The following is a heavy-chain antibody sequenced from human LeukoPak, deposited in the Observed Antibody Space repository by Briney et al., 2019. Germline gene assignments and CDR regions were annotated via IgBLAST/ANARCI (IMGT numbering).Heavy chain of an antibody. CDR1: GDSINSDSYY. Sequence: PSETLSLTCTVSGDSINSDSYYWGWIRQPPGKGLEWIGSIYYSGSVYYNPSLKSRVTISLDTSKNQFSLKLSSVTAADTALYYCARTTGYYYVDYWGQENLVTVSS. D-gene: IGHD3-22*01. J-gene: IGHJ4*02. CDR3: ARTTGYYYVDY. V-gene: IGHV4-39*07. CDR2: IYYSGSV.